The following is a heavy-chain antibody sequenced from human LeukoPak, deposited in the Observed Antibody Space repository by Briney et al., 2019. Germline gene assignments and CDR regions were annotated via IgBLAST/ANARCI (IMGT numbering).Heavy chain of an antibody. V-gene: IGHV1-69*05. CDR3: ARGYCSSTSCWSPGWWFDP. D-gene: IGHD2-2*01. CDR2: IIPIFGTA. CDR1: GGTFSSYA. J-gene: IGHJ5*02. Sequence: SVKVSCKASGGTFSSYAISWVRQAPGQGLEWMGGIIPIFGTANYAQKFQGRVTITTDESTSTAYMELSSLRSEDTAVYYCARGYCSSTSCWSPGWWFDPWGQGTLVTVSS.